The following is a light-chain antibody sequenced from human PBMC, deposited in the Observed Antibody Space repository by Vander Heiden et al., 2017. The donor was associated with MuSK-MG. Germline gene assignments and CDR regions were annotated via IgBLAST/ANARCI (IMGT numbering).Light chain of an antibody. CDR1: QDIRND. CDR3: LQDFNYPCT. V-gene: IGKV1-6*01. Sequence: IQMTQSPSSLSASVGDRVTITCRASQDIRNDLGWYQQKPGKAPNLLISAASSLQSGVPSRFSGSGSGTDFTLTISSLQPEDFATYYCLQDFNYPCTFGQGTKLQIK. CDR2: AAS. J-gene: IGKJ2*02.